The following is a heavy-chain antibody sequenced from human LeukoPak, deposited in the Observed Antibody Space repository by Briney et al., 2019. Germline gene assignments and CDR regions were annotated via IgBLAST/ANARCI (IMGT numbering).Heavy chain of an antibody. V-gene: IGHV3-30*18. J-gene: IGHJ3*02. CDR2: ISYDGSNK. CDR3: AKDALTTVTTGVAFDI. D-gene: IGHD4-17*01. Sequence: PGGSLRLSCAASGFTFSSYGMHWVRQAPGKGLEWVAVISYDGSNKYYADSVKGRFTISRDNSKNTLHLQMNSLRAEDTAVYYCAKDALTTVTTGVAFDIWGQGTMVTVSS. CDR1: GFTFSSYG.